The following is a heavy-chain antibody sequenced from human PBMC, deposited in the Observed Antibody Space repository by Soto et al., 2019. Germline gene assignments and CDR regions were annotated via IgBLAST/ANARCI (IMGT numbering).Heavy chain of an antibody. Sequence: SETLSLTCTVSGVSIRSYFWSWVRQPPGRGLEWIGYTYYTADSKYNPSLESRATISADPSKKQFSLRLSPVTAADTALYFCAGSKIRGVSFGYWGQGALVTVSS. CDR2: TYYTADS. J-gene: IGHJ4*02. V-gene: IGHV4-59*01. D-gene: IGHD3-10*01. CDR3: AGSKIRGVSFGY. CDR1: GVSIRSYF.